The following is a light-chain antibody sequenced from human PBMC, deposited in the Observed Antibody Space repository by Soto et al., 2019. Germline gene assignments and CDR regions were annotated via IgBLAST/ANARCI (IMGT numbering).Light chain of an antibody. CDR3: QQYVSAPWT. Sequence: EIVLTQSPGTLSLSPGERVTLSCRASQSVNNNFLAWYQQKPGQAPRLLIYGASSRATGIQDRFSGSGSGTDFTLIISRLEPEDFAVYYCQQYVSAPWTFGQGTNVEIK. CDR1: QSVNNNF. J-gene: IGKJ1*01. V-gene: IGKV3-20*01. CDR2: GAS.